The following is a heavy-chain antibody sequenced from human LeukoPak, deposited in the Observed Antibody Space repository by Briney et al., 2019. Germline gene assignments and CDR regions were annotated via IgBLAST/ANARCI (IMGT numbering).Heavy chain of an antibody. CDR1: GLTFSSFA. Sequence: PGGSLRLSCATSGLTFSSFAMSWVRQAPGKGLEWVSAISGSGGSTYYADSVKGRFTISRDDSKNTLYLQMNSLRAEDTAVYYCARVPQAKITYYYDSSGYYIWGQGTLVTVSS. D-gene: IGHD3-22*01. V-gene: IGHV3-23*01. CDR3: ARVPQAKITYYYDSSGYYI. CDR2: ISGSGGST. J-gene: IGHJ4*02.